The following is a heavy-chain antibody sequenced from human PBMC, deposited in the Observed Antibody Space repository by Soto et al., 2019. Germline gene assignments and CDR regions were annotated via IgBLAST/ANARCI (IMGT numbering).Heavy chain of an antibody. V-gene: IGHV3-23*01. D-gene: IGHD4-4*01. CDR2: INSSGAST. J-gene: IGHJ6*02. CDR3: AKGNTVTTPYYYYGLDV. Sequence: GGSLRLSCAASGFTFSSYAMSWVRQAPGKGLEWVSTINSSGASTYYADSVKGRFTISRDNSKNTLYLQMNSLRAEDTAVYYCAKGNTVTTPYYYYGLDVWGQGTTVTVSS. CDR1: GFTFSSYA.